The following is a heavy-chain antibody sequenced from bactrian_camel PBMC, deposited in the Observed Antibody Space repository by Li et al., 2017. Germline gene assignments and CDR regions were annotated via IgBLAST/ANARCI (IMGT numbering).Heavy chain of an antibody. CDR1: EFTFEDRE. V-gene: IGHV3S66*01. CDR3: AADTTCHVGCMVLADAADWPI. J-gene: IGHJ4*01. CDR2: TMSSDGRT. Sequence: DVQLVESGGGSVQAGGSLRLSCTISEFTFEDREMGWYRQAAGNECEELSTMSSDGRTWYDDSVKGRFSLSHAGRTLFLQMNSLKPEDTAMYYCAADTTCHVGCMVLADAADWPIWGQGTQVTVS. D-gene: IGHD3*01.